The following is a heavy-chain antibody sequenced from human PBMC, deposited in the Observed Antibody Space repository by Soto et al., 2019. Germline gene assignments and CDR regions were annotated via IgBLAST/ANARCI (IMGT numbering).Heavy chain of an antibody. J-gene: IGHJ3*02. CDR3: ATWRLREHAYDI. V-gene: IGHV3-53*01. CDR1: GLTVTGKKY. CDR2: VYDTDGI. D-gene: IGHD4-17*01. Sequence: DVQLVESGGGLIQPGGSLRLSCEASGLTVTGKKYVAWVRQAPGKGLEWVSGVYDTDGIYYADSVKGRFTSSRDNSKTIVYLEMNSLTHDDTAVYYCATWRLREHAYDIWGLGTTVTVSS.